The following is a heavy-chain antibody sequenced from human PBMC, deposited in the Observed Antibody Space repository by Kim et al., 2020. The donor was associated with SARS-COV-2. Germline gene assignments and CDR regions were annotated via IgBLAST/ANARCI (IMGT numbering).Heavy chain of an antibody. CDR3: AKDFPFDSSPWYYFDY. CDR1: GFTFSSYG. CDR2: ISYDGSNK. J-gene: IGHJ4*02. V-gene: IGHV3-30*18. D-gene: IGHD6-13*01. Sequence: GGSLRLSCAASGFTFSSYGMHWVRQAPGKGLEWVAVISYDGSNKYYADSVKGRFTISRDNSKNTLYLQMNSLRAEDTAVYYCAKDFPFDSSPWYYFDYWGQGTLVTVSS.